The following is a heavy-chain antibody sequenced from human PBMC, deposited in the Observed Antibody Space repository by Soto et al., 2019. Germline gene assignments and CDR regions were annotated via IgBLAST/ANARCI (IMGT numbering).Heavy chain of an antibody. V-gene: IGHV3-21*01. CDR2: ISSSSSYI. D-gene: IGHD2-2*01. CDR3: ARDGGYCSSTSCYAFYYYYYYMDV. J-gene: IGHJ6*03. Sequence: GGSLRLSCAASGFTFSSYSMNWVRQAPGKGLEWVSSISSSSSYIYYADSVKGRFTISRDNAKNSLYLQMNSLRAEDTAVYYCARDGGYCSSTSCYAFYYYYYYMDVWGKGTTVTVSS. CDR1: GFTFSSYS.